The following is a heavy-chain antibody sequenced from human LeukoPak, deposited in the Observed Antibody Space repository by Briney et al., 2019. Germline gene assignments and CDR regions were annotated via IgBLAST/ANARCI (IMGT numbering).Heavy chain of an antibody. D-gene: IGHD4-17*01. CDR2: IIPIFSTP. V-gene: IGHV1-69*06. Sequence: SVKVSCKASGYTFTSYGISWVRQAPGQGLEWMGGIIPIFSTPNYAQKFQGRVTITADKSTSTAYMELSSLRSEDTAVYYCARAVQVTTGGLFDYWGQGTLVTVSS. J-gene: IGHJ4*02. CDR3: ARAVQVTTGGLFDY. CDR1: GYTFTSYG.